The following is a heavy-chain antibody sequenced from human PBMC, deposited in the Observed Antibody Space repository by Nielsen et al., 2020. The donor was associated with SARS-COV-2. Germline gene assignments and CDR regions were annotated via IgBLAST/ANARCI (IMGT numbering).Heavy chain of an antibody. Sequence: SVKVSCKASGGTFSSYAISWVRQAPGQGLEWMGGIIPIFGTANYAQKFQGRVTITADESTSTAYMGLSSLRSEDTAMYYCARLSGWNPGWFDPWGQGTLVTVSS. D-gene: IGHD6-19*01. CDR1: GGTFSSYA. CDR3: ARLSGWNPGWFDP. CDR2: IIPIFGTA. J-gene: IGHJ5*02. V-gene: IGHV1-69*13.